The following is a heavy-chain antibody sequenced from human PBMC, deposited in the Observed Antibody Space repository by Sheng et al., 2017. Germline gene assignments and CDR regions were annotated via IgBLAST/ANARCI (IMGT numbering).Heavy chain of an antibody. Sequence: QVQLVESGGGLVKPGGSLRLSCAASGFSFSDYFMTWVRQAPGKGLEWVSYIHSRGSTTYHADLVKGRFSVSRDNAKNSLYLQMNSLRVEDTAVYYCARATGSVLPYYMDVWGKGTTVTVAS. D-gene: IGHD1-26*01. CDR3: ARATGSVLPYYMDV. CDR2: IHSRGSTT. CDR1: GFSFSDYF. J-gene: IGHJ6*03. V-gene: IGHV3-11*04.